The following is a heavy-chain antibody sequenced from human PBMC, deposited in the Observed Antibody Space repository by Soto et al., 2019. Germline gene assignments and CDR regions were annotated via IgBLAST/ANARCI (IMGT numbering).Heavy chain of an antibody. D-gene: IGHD7-27*01. Sequence: QVQLVQSGAEVKKPGASVKISCKASGYTFTSDDFNWVRQATGQGREWMGWMNPNNGNTGYAQKFQGRVTMTRDTSISTAYMELSSLTSEDTAVYYCAKCPRNWGFDYWGHVTLVTVSS. CDR1: GYTFTSDD. J-gene: IGHJ4*01. CDR3: AKCPRNWGFDY. V-gene: IGHV1-8*01. CDR2: MNPNNGNT.